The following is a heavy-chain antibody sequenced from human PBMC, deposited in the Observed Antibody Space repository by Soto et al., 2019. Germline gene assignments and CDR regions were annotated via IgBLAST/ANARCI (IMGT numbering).Heavy chain of an antibody. Sequence: QVQLQESGPGLVKPSETLSLTCTVSGGSISSYYWSWIRQPPGKGLEWIGYIYYSGSTNYNPSLKSRVTISVDTSKNQFSLKLSSVTAADTAVYYCARGIVVVPAAIYYYYYMDVWGKGTTVTVSS. V-gene: IGHV4-59*01. CDR2: IYYSGST. CDR3: ARGIVVVPAAIYYYYYMDV. D-gene: IGHD2-2*01. CDR1: GGSISSYY. J-gene: IGHJ6*03.